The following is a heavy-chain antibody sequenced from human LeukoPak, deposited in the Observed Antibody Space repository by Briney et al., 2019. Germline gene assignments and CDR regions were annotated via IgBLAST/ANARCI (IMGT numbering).Heavy chain of an antibody. V-gene: IGHV4-4*07. CDR1: GGSISSYY. Sequence: SETLSLTCTVSGGSISSYYWSWIRQPAGKGLEWIGRIYTSGSTNYNPSLKSRVTMSVDTSKNQFSLKLSSVTAADTAVYYCARESTYGSGSPWFDPWGQGTLVTVSS. CDR3: ARESTYGSGSPWFDP. CDR2: IYTSGST. J-gene: IGHJ5*02. D-gene: IGHD3-10*01.